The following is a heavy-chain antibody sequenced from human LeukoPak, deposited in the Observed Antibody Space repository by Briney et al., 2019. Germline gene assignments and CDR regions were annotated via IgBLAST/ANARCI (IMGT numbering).Heavy chain of an antibody. J-gene: IGHJ6*02. Sequence: PGGSLRLSCAASGFTFSSYWMSWVRQAPGKGLEWVANIKQDGSEKYYVDSVKGRFTISRDNAKNSLYLQMNSLRAEDTAVYYCARGYSSSDYYYYYGMDVWGQGTTVTVSS. CDR2: IKQDGSEK. V-gene: IGHV3-7*01. CDR3: ARGYSSSDYYYYYGMDV. CDR1: GFTFSSYW. D-gene: IGHD6-6*01.